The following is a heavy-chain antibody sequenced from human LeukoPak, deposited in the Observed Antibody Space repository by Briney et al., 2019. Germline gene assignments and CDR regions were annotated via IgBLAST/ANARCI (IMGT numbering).Heavy chain of an antibody. CDR1: GFTVSSNY. CDR2: IYSGGST. V-gene: IGHV3-66*01. D-gene: IGHD2-15*01. Sequence: GRSLRLSCAASGFTVSSNYMSWVRQAPGKGLEWVSVIYSGGSTYYADSVKGRFTISRDNSKNTLYLQMNSLRAEDTAVYYCASTAVGYYYYGMDVWGQGTTVTVSS. CDR3: ASTAVGYYYYGMDV. J-gene: IGHJ6*02.